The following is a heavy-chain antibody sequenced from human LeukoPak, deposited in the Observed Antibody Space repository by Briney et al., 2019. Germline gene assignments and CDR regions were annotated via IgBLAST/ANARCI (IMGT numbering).Heavy chain of an antibody. J-gene: IGHJ3*02. D-gene: IGHD2-15*01. CDR2: IIPIFGTA. CDR1: GGTFSSYA. Sequence: SVKVSCKASGGTFSSYAISWVRQAPGQGLEWMGGIIPIFGTANYAQKFQGRVTITADESTSAAYMELSSLRSEDTAVYYCARDGYCSGGSCYTSYAFDIWGQGTMVTVSS. V-gene: IGHV1-69*13. CDR3: ARDGYCSGGSCYTSYAFDI.